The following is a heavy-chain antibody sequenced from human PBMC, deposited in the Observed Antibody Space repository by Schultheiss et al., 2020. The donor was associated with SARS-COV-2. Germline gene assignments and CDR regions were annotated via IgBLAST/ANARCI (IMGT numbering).Heavy chain of an antibody. Sequence: ASVKVSCKASGYTFTSYGISWVRQAPGQGLEWMGWINPNSGGTKYAQKFQGRVAMTSDTSISTAYMELSRLRSDDTAVYYCALITFGGVIVPDLDYWGQGTLVTVSS. CDR2: INPNSGGT. CDR3: ALITFGGVIVPDLDY. V-gene: IGHV1-2*02. J-gene: IGHJ4*02. CDR1: GYTFTSYG. D-gene: IGHD3-16*02.